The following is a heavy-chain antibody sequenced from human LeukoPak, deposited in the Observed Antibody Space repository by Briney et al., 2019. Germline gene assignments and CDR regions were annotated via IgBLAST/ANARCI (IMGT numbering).Heavy chain of an antibody. D-gene: IGHD6-13*01. Sequence: SETLSLTCTVSGGSISSYYWSWIRQPPGKGLEWIGYIYYSGSTNYNPSLKSRVTISVDTSKNQFSLKLSSVTAADTAVYYCARGYSSSWYNWFDPWGQGTLVTVSS. CDR2: IYYSGST. CDR3: ARGYSSSWYNWFDP. V-gene: IGHV4-59*01. CDR1: GGSISSYY. J-gene: IGHJ5*02.